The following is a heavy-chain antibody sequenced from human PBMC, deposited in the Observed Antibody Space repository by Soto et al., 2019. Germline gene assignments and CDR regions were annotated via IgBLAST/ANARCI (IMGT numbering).Heavy chain of an antibody. D-gene: IGHD3-10*01. V-gene: IGHV4-59*12. CDR3: ARGYYGSGSWYGMDV. CDR1: GGSISSYY. J-gene: IGHJ6*02. CDR2: IYYSGST. Sequence: PSETLSLTCTVSGGSISSYYWSWIRQPPGKGLEWIGYIYYSGSTNYNPSLKSRVTMSVDTSKNQFSLKLSSVTAADTAVYYCARGYYGSGSWYGMDVWGHGTTVTVSS.